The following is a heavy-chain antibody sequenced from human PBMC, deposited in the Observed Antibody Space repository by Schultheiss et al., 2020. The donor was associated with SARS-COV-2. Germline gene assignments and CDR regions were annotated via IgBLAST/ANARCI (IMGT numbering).Heavy chain of an antibody. CDR2: IYHSGST. V-gene: IGHV4-4*02. J-gene: IGHJ5*02. D-gene: IGHD2-2*01. Sequence: GSLRLSCAVSGGSISSSNWWSWVRQPPGKGLEWIGEIYHSGSTNYNPSLKSRVTISVDKSKNQFSLKLSSVTAADTAVYYCARDLRSIVVVPAANWFDPWGQGTLVTVSS. CDR3: ARDLRSIVVVPAANWFDP. CDR1: GGSISSSNW.